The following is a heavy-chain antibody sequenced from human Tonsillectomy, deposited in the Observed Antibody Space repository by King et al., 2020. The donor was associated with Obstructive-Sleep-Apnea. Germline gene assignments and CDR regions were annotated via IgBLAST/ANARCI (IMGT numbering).Heavy chain of an antibody. Sequence: QLVQSGDEMRKPGASVKVSCKASGYTFSTYGITWVRQAPGQGLEWMGWISAHNGYTDYAQKLQGRVTMTTETSTSTAYMELRSLRSDDTAVYYCARLRRIVAGGPSLDYWGQGSCLDYWGQGTLVTVSS. V-gene: IGHV1-18*01. D-gene: IGHD6-13*01. CDR1: GYTFSTYG. J-gene: IGHJ4*02. CDR2: ISAHNGYT. CDR3: ARLRRIVAGGPSLDYWGQGSCLDY.